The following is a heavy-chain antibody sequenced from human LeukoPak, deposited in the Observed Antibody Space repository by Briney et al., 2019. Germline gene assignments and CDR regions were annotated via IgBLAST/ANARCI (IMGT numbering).Heavy chain of an antibody. Sequence: HPGGSLRLSCAASGFTFSSYAMIWLRQAPGKGREWGSAISGSGGSTYYADSVKGRFTISRDNSKNTLYLQLNSLRAEDTAVYYCAKDRTAARPGWFDPGGQGPLVTVSS. V-gene: IGHV3-23*01. CDR3: AKDRTAARPGWFDP. CDR2: ISGSGGST. D-gene: IGHD6-6*01. CDR1: GFTFSSYA. J-gene: IGHJ5*02.